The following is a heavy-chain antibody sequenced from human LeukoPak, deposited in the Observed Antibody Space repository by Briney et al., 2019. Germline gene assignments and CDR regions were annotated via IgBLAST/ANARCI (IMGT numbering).Heavy chain of an antibody. CDR3: ARVMSSGYLSWFDP. D-gene: IGHD6-19*01. CDR1: GYTFTGYY. CDR2: INPNSGGT. V-gene: IGHV1-2*02. Sequence: ASVKVSCKASGYTFTGYYMHWVRQAPGQGLEWMGWINPNSGGTNYAQEFQGRVTMTRDTSISTAYMELSRLRSDDTAVYYCARVMSSGYLSWFDPWGQGTQVTVSS. J-gene: IGHJ5*02.